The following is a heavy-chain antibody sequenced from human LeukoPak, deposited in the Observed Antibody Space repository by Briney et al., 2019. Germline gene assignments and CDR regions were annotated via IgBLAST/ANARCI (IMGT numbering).Heavy chain of an antibody. J-gene: IGHJ4*02. CDR2: IYTSGST. CDR3: ATRLVPATAIVY. Sequence: SETLSLTRTLSCGSISSYYSSWIRQPAGKGLEWIGRIYTSGSTNYNPSLKSRFTMSVDTSKNQFSLKLSSVTAADTAVYYCATRLVPATAIVYWGQGTLVTVSS. CDR1: CGSISSYY. V-gene: IGHV4-4*07. D-gene: IGHD2-2*01.